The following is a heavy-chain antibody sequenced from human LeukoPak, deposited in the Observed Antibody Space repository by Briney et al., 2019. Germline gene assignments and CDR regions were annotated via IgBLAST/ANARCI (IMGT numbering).Heavy chain of an antibody. CDR1: GGSIIGYY. D-gene: IGHD3-16*01. J-gene: IGHJ4*02. V-gene: IGHV4-59*12. CDR3: ARDLAGEWGNYFDY. Sequence: SSETLSLTCTVSGGSIIGYYRYWVRHRPGRGLEWIGYVHYSGSTKYNSSLNNRVIISIDTSKNQFSLRLTSVTPADTAVYYCARDLAGEWGNYFDYWGQGIVVTVPS. CDR2: VHYSGST.